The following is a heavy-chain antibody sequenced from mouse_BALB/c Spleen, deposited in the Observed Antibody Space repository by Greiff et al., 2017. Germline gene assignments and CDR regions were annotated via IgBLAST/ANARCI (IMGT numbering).Heavy chain of an antibody. CDR2: IWAGGST. CDR1: GFSLTSYG. Sequence: VQLVESGPGLVAPSQSLSITCTVSGFSLTSYGVHWVRQPPGKGLEWLGVIWAGGSTNYNSALMSRLSISKDNSKSQVFLKMNSLQTDDTAMYYCARPYDGYYWFAYWGQGTLVTVSA. J-gene: IGHJ3*01. V-gene: IGHV2-9*02. CDR3: ARPYDGYYWFAY. D-gene: IGHD2-3*01.